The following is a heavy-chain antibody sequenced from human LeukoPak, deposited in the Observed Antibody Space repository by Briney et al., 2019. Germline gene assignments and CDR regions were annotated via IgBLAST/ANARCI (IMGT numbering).Heavy chain of an antibody. CDR1: GFTFSSYV. D-gene: IGHD1-1*01. CDR3: ARRYPTTNWFDP. Sequence: SGGSLRLSCAASGFTFSSYVMHWVRQAPGKGLEWVSSISGSGGTTYYADSVKGRFTISRDNSKNTLYLQMNSLRAEDTAIYYCARRYPTTNWFDPWGQGTLVTVSS. V-gene: IGHV3-23*01. CDR2: ISGSGGTT. J-gene: IGHJ5*02.